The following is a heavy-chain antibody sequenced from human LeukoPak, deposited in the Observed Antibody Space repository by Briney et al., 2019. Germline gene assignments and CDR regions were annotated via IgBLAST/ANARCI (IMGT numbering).Heavy chain of an antibody. CDR2: INHSGST. CDR1: GFTFSSDW. Sequence: PGGSLRLSCAASGFTFSSDWMSWVRQAPGKGLEWIGEINHSGSTNYNPSLKSRVTISVDTSKNQFSLKLSSVTAADTAVYYCARGGLIDCSSTSCPFDYWGQGTLVTVSS. V-gene: IGHV4-34*01. J-gene: IGHJ4*02. D-gene: IGHD2-2*01. CDR3: ARGGLIDCSSTSCPFDY.